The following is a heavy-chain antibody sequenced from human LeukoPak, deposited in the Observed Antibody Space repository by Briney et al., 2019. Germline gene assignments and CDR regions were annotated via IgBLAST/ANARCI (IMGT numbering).Heavy chain of an antibody. J-gene: IGHJ4*02. Sequence: PGGSLRLSCAASGFTFSSYTMNWVRQAPGKGLEWVSCISSNSDYIFYADSLKGRVTISRDNAKNSLYLQMNSLRAEDTAIYYCATFSYSSGWYDFDYWGQGTLVTVSS. D-gene: IGHD6-19*01. V-gene: IGHV3-21*04. CDR2: ISSNSDYI. CDR1: GFTFSSYT. CDR3: ATFSYSSGWYDFDY.